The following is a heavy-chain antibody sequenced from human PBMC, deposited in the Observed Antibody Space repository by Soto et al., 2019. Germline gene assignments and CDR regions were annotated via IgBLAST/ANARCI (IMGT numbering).Heavy chain of an antibody. CDR1: GFTFSSYA. J-gene: IGHJ5*02. Sequence: GSLGLSCAASGFTFSSYAMSWVRQAPGKGLEWVSAISGSGGSTYYADSVKGRFTISRDNSKNTLYLQMNSLRAEDTAVYYCAKSMDTAMVRGWFDPWGQGTLVTVSS. CDR3: AKSMDTAMVRGWFDP. D-gene: IGHD5-18*01. CDR2: ISGSGGST. V-gene: IGHV3-23*01.